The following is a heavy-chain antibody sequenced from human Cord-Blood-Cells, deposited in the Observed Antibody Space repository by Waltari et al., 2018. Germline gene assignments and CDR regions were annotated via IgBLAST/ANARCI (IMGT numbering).Heavy chain of an antibody. D-gene: IGHD3-10*01. J-gene: IGHJ4*02. CDR1: GGTFSSYA. CDR3: ASSNYYGSGSYYNLFDY. Sequence: QVQLVQSGAEVKKPGSSVKVSCKASGGTFSSYAISWVRQAPGQGVEWMGGNIHIFGTANYAQRFHGRVTITADKSTSTAYMELSSLRSEHTAVYYCASSNYYGSGSYYNLFDYWGQGTLVTVSS. V-gene: IGHV1-69*06. CDR2: NIHIFGTA.